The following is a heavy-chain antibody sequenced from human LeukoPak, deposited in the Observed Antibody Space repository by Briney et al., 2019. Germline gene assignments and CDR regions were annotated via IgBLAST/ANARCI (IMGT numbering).Heavy chain of an antibody. D-gene: IGHD6-6*01. J-gene: IGHJ3*02. Sequence: GGSLRLSCAASGFTFSSYWMSWVRQAPGRGLEWVSGISWNSGSIGYADSVKGRFAISRDNAKNSLYLQMNSLRAEDTALYYCAKDARELFPDAFDIWGQGTMVTVSS. CDR3: AKDARELFPDAFDI. CDR2: ISWNSGSI. V-gene: IGHV3-9*01. CDR1: GFTFSSYW.